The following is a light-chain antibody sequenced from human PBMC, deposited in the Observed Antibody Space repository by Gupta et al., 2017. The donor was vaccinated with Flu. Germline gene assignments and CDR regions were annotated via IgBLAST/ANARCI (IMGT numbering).Light chain of an antibody. CDR2: DVS. Sequence: TQPASVSGSPGQSITISCTGTSSDVGRSDYVSWYQQHPGKAPKLLIYDVSNRPSGVSSRFSGSKSGNTASLTSSGLQAEDETDYYCSSYTSISTFYVFGTGTKVTVL. J-gene: IGLJ1*01. CDR3: SSYTSISTFYV. V-gene: IGLV2-14*01. CDR1: SSDVGRSDY.